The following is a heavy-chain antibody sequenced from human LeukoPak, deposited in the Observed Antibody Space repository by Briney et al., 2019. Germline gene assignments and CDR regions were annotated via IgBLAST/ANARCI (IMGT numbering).Heavy chain of an antibody. CDR1: GGSISSSSYY. Sequence: PSETLSLTCTVSGGSISSSSYYWGWIRQPPGRGLEWIGSIYYSGSTYYNPSLKSRVTISVDTSKNQFSLKLSSVTAADTAVYYCARGRYYFDYWGQGTLVTVSS. J-gene: IGHJ4*02. CDR3: ARGRYYFDY. CDR2: IYYSGST. V-gene: IGHV4-39*07.